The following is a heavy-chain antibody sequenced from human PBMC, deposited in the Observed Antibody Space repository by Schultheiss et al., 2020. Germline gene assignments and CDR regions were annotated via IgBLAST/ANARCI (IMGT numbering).Heavy chain of an antibody. D-gene: IGHD6-19*01. CDR3: AKERPQWLVFHYFDY. Sequence: GGSLRLSCAASGFTFSSYAMSWVRQAPGKGLEWVSVIYSGGSTYYADSVKGRFTISRDNSKNTLYLQMNSLRAEDTAVYYCAKERPQWLVFHYFDYWGQGTLVTVSS. J-gene: IGHJ4*02. CDR2: IYSGGST. CDR1: GFTFSSYA. V-gene: IGHV3-23*03.